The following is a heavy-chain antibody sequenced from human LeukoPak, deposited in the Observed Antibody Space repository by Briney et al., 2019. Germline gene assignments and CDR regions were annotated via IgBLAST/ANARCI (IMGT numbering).Heavy chain of an antibody. CDR2: ISYDGSNK. J-gene: IGHJ5*02. CDR1: GFTLSSYG. CDR3: AKSFLDYGDYEGIWFDP. D-gene: IGHD4-17*01. Sequence: GGSLRLSCAASGFTLSSYGMHWVRQAPGKGLGWVAVISYDGSNKYYADSVKGRFTISRDNSKNTLYLQRNSLRAEDTAVYYCAKSFLDYGDYEGIWFDPWGQGTLVTVSS. V-gene: IGHV3-30*18.